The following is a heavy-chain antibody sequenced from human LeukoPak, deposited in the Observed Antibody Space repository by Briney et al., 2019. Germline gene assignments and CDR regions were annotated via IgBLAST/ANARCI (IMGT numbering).Heavy chain of an antibody. CDR2: ISGSGGST. CDR1: GITFSSYA. D-gene: IGHD3-10*01. Sequence: GGSLRLSCAASGITFSSYAMSWVRQAPGKGLEWVSAISGSGGSTYYADSVKGRFTISRDNSKNTLYLQMNSLRAEDTAVYYCARCGPMVRGSFDYWGQGTLVTVSS. J-gene: IGHJ4*02. CDR3: ARCGPMVRGSFDY. V-gene: IGHV3-23*01.